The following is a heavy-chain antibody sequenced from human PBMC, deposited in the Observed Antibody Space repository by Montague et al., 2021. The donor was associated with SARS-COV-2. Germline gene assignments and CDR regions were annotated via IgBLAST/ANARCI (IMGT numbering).Heavy chain of an antibody. Sequence: PALVKPTQTLTLTCTFSGFSLSTSKMCVSWIRQSPGKALEWLALXDWSDGKYYNTSLKTRLTISEDPSKNQVVLTMTNMDPVDTATYFCARSAPSSGGSRFSGWFDPWGQGTLVIVSS. V-gene: IGHV2-70*01. CDR3: ARSAPSSGGSRFSGWFDP. J-gene: IGHJ5*02. CDR2: XDWSDGK. D-gene: IGHD2-15*01. CDR1: GFSLSTSKMC.